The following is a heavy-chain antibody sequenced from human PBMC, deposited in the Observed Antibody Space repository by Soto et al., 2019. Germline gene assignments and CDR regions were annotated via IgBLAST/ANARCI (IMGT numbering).Heavy chain of an antibody. D-gene: IGHD1-26*01. J-gene: IGHJ4*02. CDR1: GGSVSSGSYY. Sequence: QVQLQESGPGLVKPSETLSLTCTVSGGSVSSGSYYWSWIRQPPGKGLEWIGYIYYSGSTNYNPSLRSRVTISVDTSKNQFSLKLSSVTAADTAVYYCARGIVGATLVGPYFDYWGQGTLVTVSS. CDR2: IYYSGST. V-gene: IGHV4-61*01. CDR3: ARGIVGATLVGPYFDY.